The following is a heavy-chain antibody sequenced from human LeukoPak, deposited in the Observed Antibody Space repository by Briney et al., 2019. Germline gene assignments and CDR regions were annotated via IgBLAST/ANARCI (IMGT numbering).Heavy chain of an antibody. J-gene: IGHJ6*02. CDR1: GFTFSSYA. CDR2: ISGSGGST. V-gene: IGHV3-23*01. D-gene: IGHD3-9*01. CDR3: AKDDGIRYLDWFTYYYYGMDV. Sequence: GGSLRLSCAASGFTFSSYAMSWVRQAPGKGLEWVSAISGSGGSTYYADSVKGRFTISRDNSKNTLYLQMNSLRAEDTAVYFCAKDDGIRYLDWFTYYYYGMDVWGQGTTVTVSS.